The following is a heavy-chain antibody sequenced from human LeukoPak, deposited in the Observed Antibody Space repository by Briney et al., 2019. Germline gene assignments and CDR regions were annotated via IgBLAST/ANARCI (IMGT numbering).Heavy chain of an antibody. J-gene: IGHJ4*02. CDR2: INPNTGGT. CDR3: AREGAPQLSSYFDH. V-gene: IGHV1-2*02. Sequence: ASVKVSCKASGYTFTAYYIHWVRQAPGQGLEWMGWINPNTGGTNFAQRFQGRVTMTRDTSINTAYMELSSLRSDDTAMYYCAREGAPQLSSYFDHWGQGTLVTVSS. CDR1: GYTFTAYY. D-gene: IGHD1-1*01.